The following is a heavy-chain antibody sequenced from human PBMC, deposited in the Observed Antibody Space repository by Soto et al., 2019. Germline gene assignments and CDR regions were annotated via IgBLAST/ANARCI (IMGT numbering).Heavy chain of an antibody. Sequence: PGGSLRLSCTASEFTIGDHGLSWFRQAPGKGLEWVGFIRSKAYGGTTEYADYVEGRFTISRDNAKNSLYLQMNSLRAEDTAVYYCARVSKYSGGWYVLYYLDGWGQGTLVTVSS. D-gene: IGHD6-19*01. V-gene: IGHV3-11*01. CDR2: IRSKAYGGTT. CDR3: ARVSKYSGGWYVLYYLDG. CDR1: EFTIGDHG. J-gene: IGHJ4*02.